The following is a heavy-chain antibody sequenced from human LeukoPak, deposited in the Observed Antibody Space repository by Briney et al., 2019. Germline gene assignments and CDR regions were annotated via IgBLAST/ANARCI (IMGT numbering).Heavy chain of an antibody. V-gene: IGHV3-33*01. CDR1: GFTFSSYG. CDR3: ARAGLDAFDI. Sequence: GGSLRLSCAASGFTFSSYGMHWVRQAPGKGLEWVAVVWYDGSNKYYADSVKGRFTISRDNSKNTLYLQMNSLRDEDTAVYYCARAGLDAFDIWGQGTMVTVSS. J-gene: IGHJ3*02. CDR2: VWYDGSNK. D-gene: IGHD7-27*01.